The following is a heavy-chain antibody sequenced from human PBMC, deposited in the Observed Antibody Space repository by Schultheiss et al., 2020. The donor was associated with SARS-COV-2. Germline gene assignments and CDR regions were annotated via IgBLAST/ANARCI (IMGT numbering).Heavy chain of an antibody. V-gene: IGHV1-69*13. J-gene: IGHJ6*02. Sequence: SVKVSCKASGGTFSSYGISWVRQAPGQGLEWMGGIIPIFGTANYAQKFQGRVTITADESTSTAYMELSSLRSEDTAVYYCARGATVTTRPYYYYGMDVWGQGTTVTVSS. CDR1: GGTFSSYG. D-gene: IGHD4-11*01. CDR2: IIPIFGTA. CDR3: ARGATVTTRPYYYYGMDV.